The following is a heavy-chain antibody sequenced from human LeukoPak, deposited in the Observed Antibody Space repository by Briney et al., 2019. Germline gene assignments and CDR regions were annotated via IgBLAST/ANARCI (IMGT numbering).Heavy chain of an antibody. J-gene: IGHJ5*02. V-gene: IGHV1-2*02. CDR1: GYTFTGYY. D-gene: IGHD4-23*01. CDR3: AKEAYGCNSGWLDP. Sequence: ASVKVSCKASGYTFTGYYIHWVRQAPGQGLEWMGWINPNSGGTKYAQKFQGRVTMTRDTSKSTAYMELSGLTSDDTAVYYCAKEAYGCNSGWLDPWGQGTLVTVSS. CDR2: INPNSGGT.